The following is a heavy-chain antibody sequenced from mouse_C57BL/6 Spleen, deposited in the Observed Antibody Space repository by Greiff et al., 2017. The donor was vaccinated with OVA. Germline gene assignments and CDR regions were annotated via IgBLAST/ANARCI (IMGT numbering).Heavy chain of an antibody. D-gene: IGHD4-1*01. Sequence: EVHLVESGGDLVKPGGSLKLSCAASGFTFSSYGMSWVRQTPDKRLEWVATISSGGSYTYYPDCVKGRFTISRDNAKNNLYLQMSSLKSEDTAMYYCASQLGRGAMDYWGQGTSGTVSS. CDR3: ASQLGRGAMDY. CDR1: GFTFSSYG. V-gene: IGHV5-6*01. CDR2: ISSGGSYT. J-gene: IGHJ4*01.